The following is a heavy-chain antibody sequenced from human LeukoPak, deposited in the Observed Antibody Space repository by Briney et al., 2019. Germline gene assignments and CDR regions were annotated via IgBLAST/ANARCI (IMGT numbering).Heavy chain of an antibody. V-gene: IGHV3-7*01. CDR3: AREWQGGIAAAGTMIEGDY. CDR2: IKQDGSEK. Sequence: GGSLRLSCAASGFSVSGYWMTWVRQAPGKGLEWVANIKQDGSEKYYVGSVKGRFTISRDNAENSLFLQMNRLRVEDTAVYYCAREWQGGIAAAGTMIEGDYWGQGTLVAVSS. J-gene: IGHJ4*02. CDR1: GFSVSGYW. D-gene: IGHD6-13*01.